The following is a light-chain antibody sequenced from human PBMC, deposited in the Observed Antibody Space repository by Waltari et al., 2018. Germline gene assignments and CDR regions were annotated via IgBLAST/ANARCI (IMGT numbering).Light chain of an antibody. CDR3: QQYNSYSHT. CDR1: QSIDTW. CDR2: KAS. J-gene: IGKJ2*01. Sequence: EIQMTQSPSILSASVGDRVTLTCRASQSIDTWLAWYQQKPGKATELLISKASTLESGVPSRFSGRGSGTEFTLTISGLQPDDFATYYCQQYNSYSHTFGPGTKLEI. V-gene: IGKV1-5*03.